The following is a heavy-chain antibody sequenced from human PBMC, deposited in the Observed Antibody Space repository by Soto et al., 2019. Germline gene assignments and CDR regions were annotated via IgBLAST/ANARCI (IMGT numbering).Heavy chain of an antibody. Sequence: EVQLVESGGGLVQPGRSLRLSCAASGFTFDDNAMHWVRQSPGKGLEWVSGISWNSGTIAYADSVKGRFTISRDNAKNSLYLQMNSLRAADTALYYCARDMYFITAAGGGIDDWGQGTLVTVSS. CDR2: ISWNSGTI. CDR3: ARDMYFITAAGGGIDD. CDR1: GFTFDDNA. V-gene: IGHV3-9*01. J-gene: IGHJ4*02. D-gene: IGHD6-25*01.